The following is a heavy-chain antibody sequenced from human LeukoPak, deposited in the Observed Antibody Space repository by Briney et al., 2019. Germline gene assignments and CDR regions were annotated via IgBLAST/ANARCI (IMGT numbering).Heavy chain of an antibody. CDR2: IIPIFGTA. V-gene: IGHV1-69*13. CDR3: AAGYSSGWQTYFDY. CDR1: GGTFSSYA. Sequence: SVKVSCKASGGTFSSYAISWVRQAPGQGLEWMGGIIPIFGTANYAQKFQGRVTITADESTSTAYMELSSLRSEDTAVYYCAAGYSSGWQTYFDYWGQGTLVTVSS. J-gene: IGHJ4*02. D-gene: IGHD6-19*01.